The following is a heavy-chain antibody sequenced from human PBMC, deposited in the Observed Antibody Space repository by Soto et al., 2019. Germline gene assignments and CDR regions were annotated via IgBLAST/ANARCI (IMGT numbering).Heavy chain of an antibody. CDR2: INHSGST. CDR1: GGSFSGYY. CDR3: ARVLSGGSSGYNDNRFDP. D-gene: IGHD3-22*01. J-gene: IGHJ5*02. Sequence: SETLSLTCAVYGGSFSGYYWSWIRQPPGKGLEWIGEINHSGSTNYNPSLKSRVTISVDTSKNQFSLKLSSVTAADTAVYYCARVLSGGSSGYNDNRFDPWGQGTLVT. V-gene: IGHV4-34*01.